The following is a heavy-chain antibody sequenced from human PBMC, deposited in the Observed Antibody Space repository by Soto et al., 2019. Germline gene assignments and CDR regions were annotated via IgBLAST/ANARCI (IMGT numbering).Heavy chain of an antibody. J-gene: IGHJ4*02. D-gene: IGHD2-15*01. Sequence: QVQLQESGPGLVKPSQTLSITCTVSGGSISSGGYYWSWIRQHPGKGMEWIGYIYYSGSTYYNPSLKSRVTISVDTSKNQFSLKLSSVTAAETAVYYCASFVGVAATRIPPIRHDYWGQGTLVTVSS. CDR3: ASFVGVAATRIPPIRHDY. CDR2: IYYSGST. CDR1: GGSISSGGYY. V-gene: IGHV4-31*03.